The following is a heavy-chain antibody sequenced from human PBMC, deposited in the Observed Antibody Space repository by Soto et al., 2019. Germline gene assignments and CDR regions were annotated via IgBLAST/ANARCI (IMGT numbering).Heavy chain of an antibody. Sequence: PSETLSLTCTVSGGSISSYYWSWTRQPPGKGLEWIGYIYYSGSTNYNPSLKSRVTISVDTSKNQFSLKLSSVTAADTAVYYCARVRYFDNYYMDVWGKGTTVTVSS. J-gene: IGHJ6*03. CDR3: ARVRYFDNYYMDV. D-gene: IGHD3-9*01. CDR2: IYYSGST. V-gene: IGHV4-59*01. CDR1: GGSISSYY.